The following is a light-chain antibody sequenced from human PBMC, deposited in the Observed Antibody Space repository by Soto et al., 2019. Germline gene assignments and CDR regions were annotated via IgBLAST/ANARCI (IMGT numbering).Light chain of an antibody. CDR2: EVS. CDR1: SSDVGDFDC. CDR3: SSYTSSSTLV. Sequence: QSALTRPASVSGSPGQSITISCTGTSSDVGDFDCVSWYQQHPGKAPKLMIYEVSDRPSGVSNRFSGSKSGDTASLTISGLQAEDEADYYCSSYTSSSTLVFGGGTQLTVL. J-gene: IGLJ2*01. V-gene: IGLV2-14*01.